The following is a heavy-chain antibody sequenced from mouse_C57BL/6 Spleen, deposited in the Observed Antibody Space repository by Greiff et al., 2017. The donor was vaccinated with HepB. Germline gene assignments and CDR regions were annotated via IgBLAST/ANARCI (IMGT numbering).Heavy chain of an antibody. CDR2: INPNNGGT. CDR3: ARGRWSPFAY. V-gene: IGHV1-18*01. CDR1: GYTFTDYN. Sequence: VQLQQSGPELVKPGASVKILCKASGYTFTDYNMDWVKQSHGKSLEWIGDINPNNGGTIYNQKFKGKATLTVDKSSSTAYMELRSLTSEDTAVYYCARGRWSPFAYWGQGTLVTVSA. D-gene: IGHD2-3*01. J-gene: IGHJ3*01.